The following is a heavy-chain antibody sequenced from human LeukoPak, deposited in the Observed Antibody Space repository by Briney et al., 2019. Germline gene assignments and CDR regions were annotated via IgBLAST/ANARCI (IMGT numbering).Heavy chain of an antibody. CDR3: AREGGPYRPLDY. J-gene: IGHJ4*02. Sequence: KTSGTLSLTCGVSGGSISTTNWWTWVRQPPGEGLEWIGENHLSGRTHYNPSLESRVTMSVDMSENHISLRLTSVTAADTAVYYCAREGGPYRPLDYSGQGTLVTVSS. CDR1: GGSISTTNW. CDR2: NHLSGRT. V-gene: IGHV4-4*02.